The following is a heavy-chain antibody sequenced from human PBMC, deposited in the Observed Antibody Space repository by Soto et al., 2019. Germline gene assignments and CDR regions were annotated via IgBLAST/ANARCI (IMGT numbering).Heavy chain of an antibody. Sequence: SETLSLTCTVSRASISSGGYYWSWIRQRPGKGLEWIGYISDSASTYYNPSLLSRAFISVDTSKNQFSLRLSSVTAADTAVYYCARDRVRGTSSPYYYGLDVWGQGTTVTVSS. CDR3: ARDRVRGTSSPYYYGLDV. CDR2: ISDSAST. CDR1: RASISSGGYY. D-gene: IGHD3-10*01. J-gene: IGHJ6*02. V-gene: IGHV4-31*03.